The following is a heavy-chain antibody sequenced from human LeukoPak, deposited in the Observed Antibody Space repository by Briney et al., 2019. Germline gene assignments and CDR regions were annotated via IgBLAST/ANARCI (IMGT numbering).Heavy chain of an antibody. V-gene: IGHV3-20*04. CDR2: INWNGGST. CDR1: GFTFDDYG. CDR3: ARAADIVVVVAALTFDY. J-gene: IGHJ4*02. D-gene: IGHD2-15*01. Sequence: GGSLRLSCAASGFTFDDYGMSWVRQAPGKGLEWVSGINWNGGSTGYADSVKGRFTISRDNAKNSLYLQMNSLRAEDTAVYYCARAADIVVVVAALTFDYWGQGTLVTVSS.